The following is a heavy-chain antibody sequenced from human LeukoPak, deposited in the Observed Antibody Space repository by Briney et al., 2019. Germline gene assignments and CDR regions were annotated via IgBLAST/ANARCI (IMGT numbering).Heavy chain of an antibody. CDR3: ARSILFYGMDV. V-gene: IGHV3-21*01. CDR2: ISSSSSYI. D-gene: IGHD2-15*01. Sequence: GGSLRLSCAASGFTFSSYSMNWVRQAPGKGLEWVSSISSSSSYIYYADSVKGRFTISRDNSKNTLYLQMNSLRAEDTAVYYCARSILFYGMDVWGQGTTVTVSS. J-gene: IGHJ6*02. CDR1: GFTFSSYS.